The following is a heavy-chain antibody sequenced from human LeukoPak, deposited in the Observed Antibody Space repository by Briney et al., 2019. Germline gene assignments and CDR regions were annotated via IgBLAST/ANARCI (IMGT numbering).Heavy chain of an antibody. CDR3: ARDGTDRDYGDYVLDY. D-gene: IGHD4-17*01. CDR1: GFTFDDYG. V-gene: IGHV3-20*04. CDR2: INWNGGST. Sequence: GGSLRLSCAASGFTFDDYGMSWVRQAPGKGLERVSGINWNGGSTGYADSVKGRFTISRDNAKNSLYLQMNSLRAEDTALYYCARDGTDRDYGDYVLDYWGQGTLVTVSS. J-gene: IGHJ4*02.